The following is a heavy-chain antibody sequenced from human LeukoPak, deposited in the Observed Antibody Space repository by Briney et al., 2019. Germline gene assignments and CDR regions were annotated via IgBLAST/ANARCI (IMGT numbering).Heavy chain of an antibody. CDR1: GGSISSGDYY. J-gene: IGHJ5*02. Sequence: SEXLSLTCTVSGGSISSGDYYWRWLRQPPGKGLEWIGYIYYSGSTYYNPSLKSRVTISVDTSKNQFSLKLSSVTAADTAVYYCARDDYSNENWFDPWGQGTLVTVSS. CDR3: ARDDYSNENWFDP. V-gene: IGHV4-30-4*08. D-gene: IGHD4-11*01. CDR2: IYYSGST.